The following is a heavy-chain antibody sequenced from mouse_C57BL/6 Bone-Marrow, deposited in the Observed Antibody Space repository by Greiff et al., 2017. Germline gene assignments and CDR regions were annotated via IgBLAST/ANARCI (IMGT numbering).Heavy chain of an antibody. CDR2: IRDGGSYT. Sequence: EVKLVESGGGLVKPGGSLKLSCAASGFTFSSYAMSWVRQTPEKRLEWVATIRDGGSYTYYPDNVKGRFTISRDNAKNNLYLQMSHLKSEDTAVYYCARYCYGRGYFDYWGQGTTLTVSS. J-gene: IGHJ2*01. CDR3: ARYCYGRGYFDY. CDR1: GFTFSSYA. V-gene: IGHV5-4*03. D-gene: IGHD1-1*01.